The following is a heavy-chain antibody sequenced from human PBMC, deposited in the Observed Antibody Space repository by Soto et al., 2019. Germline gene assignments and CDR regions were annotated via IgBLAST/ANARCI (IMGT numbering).Heavy chain of an antibody. CDR3: ARGSRFDP. D-gene: IGHD1-26*01. V-gene: IGHV4-31*03. Sequence: QVQLLESGPKLVKPSQTLSLTCTVSGASITTAYYWTWVRQHPVKGLEWIGHIYYSGSTYYNPSLKSRLNISLDTSKNQFSLQLDSVTAADTAIYSCARGSRFDPWGQGTQVTVSS. CDR1: GASITTAYY. J-gene: IGHJ5*02. CDR2: IYYSGST.